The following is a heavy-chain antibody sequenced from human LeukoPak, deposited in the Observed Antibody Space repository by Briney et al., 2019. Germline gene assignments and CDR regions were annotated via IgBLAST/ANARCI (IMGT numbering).Heavy chain of an antibody. D-gene: IGHD3-22*01. CDR2: ISWNSGSI. Sequence: GGSLRLSCAASGFTFDDYAMHWVRQAPGKGLEWVSGISWNSGSIGYADSVKGRFTISRDNAKNSLYLQMNSLRAEDTALYYCAKGREDYYDSSGSFDYWGQGTLVTVSS. CDR3: AKGREDYYDSSGSFDY. CDR1: GFTFDDYA. V-gene: IGHV3-9*01. J-gene: IGHJ4*02.